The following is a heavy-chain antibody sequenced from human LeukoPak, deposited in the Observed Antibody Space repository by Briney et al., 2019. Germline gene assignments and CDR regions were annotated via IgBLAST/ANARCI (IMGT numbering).Heavy chain of an antibody. CDR3: VKDGYYDSSGYDYFDY. CDR2: INSNGIST. CDR1: GFTFSSYA. V-gene: IGHV3-64D*09. J-gene: IGHJ4*02. D-gene: IGHD3-22*01. Sequence: PGGSLRLSCAASGFTFSSYAMTWVRQAPGKGLEYVSAINSNGISTYYADSVKGRFTISRDNSKNTLYLQMSSLRAEDTAVYYCVKDGYYDSSGYDYFDYWGQGTLVTVSS.